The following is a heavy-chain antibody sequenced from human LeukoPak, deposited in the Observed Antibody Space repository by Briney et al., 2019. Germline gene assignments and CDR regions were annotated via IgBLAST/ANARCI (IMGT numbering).Heavy chain of an antibody. CDR3: ARFGADKRIAY. CDR2: MNPNSGNS. Sequence: RASVKVSCKASGYTFTSYDINWVGQDTGQGLEWMGWMNPNSGNSGYAQKFQGRVTITRNTSISTAYIELSSLRSEDTAVYYCARFGADKRIAYWGQGTLVTVSS. CDR1: GYTFTSYD. J-gene: IGHJ4*02. V-gene: IGHV1-8*01. D-gene: IGHD1-1*01.